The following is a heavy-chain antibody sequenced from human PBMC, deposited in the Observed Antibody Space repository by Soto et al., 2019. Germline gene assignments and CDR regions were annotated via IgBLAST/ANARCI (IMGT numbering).Heavy chain of an antibody. D-gene: IGHD6-19*01. V-gene: IGHV3-48*02. J-gene: IGHJ4*02. CDR1: GFMFDSYA. CDR2: ISPGGDRI. Sequence: GGSLRLSCVASGFMFDSYAMNWVRQAPGKGLEWVSYISPGGDRIYYAESLKGRITISRDNARNSLSLQMNILSDEDTAVYYCTKSADRPGWGGDFRGQGTPVTVSS. CDR3: TKSADRPGWGGDF.